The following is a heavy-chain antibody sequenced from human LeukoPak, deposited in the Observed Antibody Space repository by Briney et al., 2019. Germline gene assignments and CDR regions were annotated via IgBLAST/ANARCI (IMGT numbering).Heavy chain of an antibody. CDR1: GFTFSSYW. CDR2: IKQVGSEK. CDR3: AREVVSSGWYRGTYFDY. V-gene: IGHV3-7*01. Sequence: GGSLRLSCAASGFTFSSYWMSWVRQAPGKGLEWVANIKQVGSEKYYVDSVKGRFTISRDNAKNSLYLQMNSLRAEDTAVYYCAREVVSSGWYRGTYFDYWGQGTLVTVSS. J-gene: IGHJ4*02. D-gene: IGHD6-19*01.